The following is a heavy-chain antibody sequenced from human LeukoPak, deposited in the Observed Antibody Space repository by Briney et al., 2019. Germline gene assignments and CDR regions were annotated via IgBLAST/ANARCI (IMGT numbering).Heavy chain of an antibody. Sequence: GGSLRLSCAASGFTFSDCAMSWVRQAPGKGLEWVANIKQDGSEKYYVDSVKGRFTISRDNAKNSLYLQMNSLRAEDTAVYYCARDGMVRGVRHDYWGQGTLVTVSS. CDR1: GFTFSDCA. D-gene: IGHD3-10*01. J-gene: IGHJ4*02. CDR3: ARDGMVRGVRHDY. CDR2: IKQDGSEK. V-gene: IGHV3-7*01.